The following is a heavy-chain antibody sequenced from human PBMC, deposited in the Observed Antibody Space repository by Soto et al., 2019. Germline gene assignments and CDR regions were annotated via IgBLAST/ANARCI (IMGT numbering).Heavy chain of an antibody. Sequence: EVQLLESGGGLVQPGGSLRLSCAASGFTFSSYAMSWVRQAPGKGLEWVSAISGSGGSTYYADSVKGRFTISRDNSKNTLYLQMNSLRAEDTAVYYCAKADYYGSGSYYDARTRDYWGQGTLVTVSS. J-gene: IGHJ4*02. CDR2: ISGSGGST. V-gene: IGHV3-23*01. CDR3: AKADYYGSGSYYDARTRDY. D-gene: IGHD3-10*01. CDR1: GFTFSSYA.